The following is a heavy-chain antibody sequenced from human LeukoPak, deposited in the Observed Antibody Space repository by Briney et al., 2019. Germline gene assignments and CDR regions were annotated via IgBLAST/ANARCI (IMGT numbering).Heavy chain of an antibody. V-gene: IGHV4-4*09. CDR2: IYTSGST. CDR3: AGRAYGDRAFDY. J-gene: IGHJ4*02. CDR1: GGSISSYY. D-gene: IGHD4-17*01. Sequence: SETLSLTCTVSGGSISSYYWSWIRQPPGKGLEWIGYIYTSGSTNYNPSLKSRVTISVDTSKNQFSLKLSSVTAADTAVYYCAGRAYGDRAFDYWGQGTLATVSS.